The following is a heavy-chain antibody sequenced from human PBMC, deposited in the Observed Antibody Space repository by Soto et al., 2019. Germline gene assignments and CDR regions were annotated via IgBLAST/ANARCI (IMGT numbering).Heavy chain of an antibody. J-gene: IGHJ4*02. CDR1: GFIFTSYH. V-gene: IGHV1-46*01. CDR3: ARAKDHRSGYWWGVLVY. CDR2: IYAGAGNT. D-gene: IGHD2-8*02. Sequence: QVQLVQSGAEVKKPGASVKVSCKTSGFIFTSYHLDWVRQAPGQGLEWMGIIYAGAGNTAYAPKFQGRLTMTIDTSTSTLYMELSSLRSDDTAVYYCARAKDHRSGYWWGVLVYWGQGTLVTVS.